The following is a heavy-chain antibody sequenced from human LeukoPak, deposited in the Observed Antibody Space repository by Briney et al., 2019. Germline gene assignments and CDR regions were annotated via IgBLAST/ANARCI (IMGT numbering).Heavy chain of an antibody. J-gene: IGHJ4*02. CDR1: GGAVSSGSFY. Sequence: SETLSLTCTVSGGAVSSGSFYWSWIRQPPGKGLEWIGYIYYSGSTNYNPSLNYNPSLKSRVTMSVDTSKNQLSLKLTSATAADTAMYFCAGVRTAGTGPDCWGQGTLVTVSS. D-gene: IGHD6-13*01. V-gene: IGHV4-61*01. CDR3: AGVRTAGTGPDC. CDR2: IYYSGSTNYNPSL.